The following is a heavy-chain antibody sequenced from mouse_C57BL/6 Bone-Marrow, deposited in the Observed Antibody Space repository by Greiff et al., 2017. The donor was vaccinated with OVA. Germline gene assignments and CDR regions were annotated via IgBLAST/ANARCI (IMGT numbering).Heavy chain of an antibody. CDR1: GYTFTDYY. CDR3: ARIGARGAY. CDR2: INPNNGGT. J-gene: IGHJ3*01. Sequence: VQLKQSGPELVKPGASVKISCKASGYTFTDYYMNWVKQSHGKSLEWIGDINPNNGGTSYNQKFKGKATLTVDKSSSTAYMELRSLTSEDSAVYYCARIGARGAYWGQGTLVTVSA. V-gene: IGHV1-26*01.